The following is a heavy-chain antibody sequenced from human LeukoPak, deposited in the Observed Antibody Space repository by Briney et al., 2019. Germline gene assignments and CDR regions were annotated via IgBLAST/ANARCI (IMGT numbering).Heavy chain of an antibody. CDR1: GGSISSSSYY. Sequence: PSETLSLTCTVSGGSISSSSYYWGWIRQPPGKGLEWIGSLYYSGSTNYNPSLKSRVTISVDTSKNQFPLKLSSVTAADTAVYYCARGGYSYGYGSYYYYYMDVWGKGTTVTVSS. V-gene: IGHV4-39*06. CDR3: ARGGYSYGYGSYYYYYMDV. CDR2: LYYSGST. D-gene: IGHD5-18*01. J-gene: IGHJ6*03.